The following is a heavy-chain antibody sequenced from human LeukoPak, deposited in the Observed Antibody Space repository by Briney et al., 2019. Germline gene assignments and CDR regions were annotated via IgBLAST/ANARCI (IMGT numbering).Heavy chain of an antibody. J-gene: IGHJ4*02. CDR3: AKGGGSYGVDY. D-gene: IGHD1-26*01. V-gene: IGHV3-30*02. CDR1: GFSFSTYG. Sequence: GGSLRLSCAASGFSFSTYGMHWVRHTPGKGLEWVTFIWYDGSNKYYADSVKGRFTISRDNSKNTLYLQMNSLRPEDTAVYYCAKGGGSYGVDYWGQGTLATVSS. CDR2: IWYDGSNK.